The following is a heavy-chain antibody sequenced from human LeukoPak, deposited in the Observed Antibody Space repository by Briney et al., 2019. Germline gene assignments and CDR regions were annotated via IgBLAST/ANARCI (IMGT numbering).Heavy chain of an antibody. Sequence: GGSLRLSCAASGFTFSSYWMHWVRQAPGKGLVWVSRINSDGSSTSYADSVKGRFTTSRDNAKNTLYLQMNSLRAEDTAVYYCARDGYYDFWSGSYFDYWGQGTLVTVSS. CDR2: INSDGSST. D-gene: IGHD3-3*01. V-gene: IGHV3-74*01. CDR1: GFTFSSYW. J-gene: IGHJ4*02. CDR3: ARDGYYDFWSGSYFDY.